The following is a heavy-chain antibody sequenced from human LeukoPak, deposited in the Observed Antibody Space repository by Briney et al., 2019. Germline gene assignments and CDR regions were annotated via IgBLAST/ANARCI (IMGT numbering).Heavy chain of an antibody. CDR1: GFTFSSYA. Sequence: GGSLRLSCAASGFTFSSYAMSWVRQAPGKGLEWVSAISGSGGSTYYADSVKGRFTISRDNSKNTLYLQVNSLRAEDTAVYYCAKVDDSSGYYFYYFDYWGQGTLVTVSS. V-gene: IGHV3-23*01. CDR2: ISGSGGST. J-gene: IGHJ4*02. D-gene: IGHD3-22*01. CDR3: AKVDDSSGYYFYYFDY.